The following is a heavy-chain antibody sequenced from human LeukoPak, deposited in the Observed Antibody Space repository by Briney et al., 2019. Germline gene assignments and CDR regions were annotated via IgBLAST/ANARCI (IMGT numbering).Heavy chain of an antibody. CDR1: GGSISSYY. CDR3: AGGIAAAGGRWFDP. D-gene: IGHD6-13*01. V-gene: IGHV4-59*08. J-gene: IGHJ5*02. CDR2: IYYSGST. Sequence: SETLSLTCTVSGGSISSYYWSWIRQPPGKGLEWIGYIYYSGSTNYNPSLKSRVTISVDTSKNQFSLKLTSVTAADTAVYYCAGGIAAAGGRWFDPWGQGTLVTVSS.